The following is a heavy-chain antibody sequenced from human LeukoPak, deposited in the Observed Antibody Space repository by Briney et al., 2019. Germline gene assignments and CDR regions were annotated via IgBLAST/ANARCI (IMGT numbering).Heavy chain of an antibody. D-gene: IGHD3-10*01. CDR3: ARGKRFGWFDP. CDR1: GGSISSGGYY. CDR2: IYYSGST. V-gene: IGHV4-61*08. J-gene: IGHJ5*02. Sequence: PSQTLSLTCTVSGGSISSGGYYWSWIRQHPGKGLEWIGYIYYSGSTNYNPSLKSRVTISVDTSKNQFSLKLSSVTAADTAVYYCARGKRFGWFDPWGQGTLVTVSS.